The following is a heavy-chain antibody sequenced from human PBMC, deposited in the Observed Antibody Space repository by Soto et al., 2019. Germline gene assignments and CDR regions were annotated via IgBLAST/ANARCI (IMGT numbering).Heavy chain of an antibody. CDR3: ARDTTPSL. CDR2: IDHRGST. D-gene: IGHD1-1*01. Sequence: SETLSLTCAVYGGSFRGYYWSWIRQPPGKGLEWIGEIDHRGSTNYNPSLKSRVTISVDTSKNQFSLKLSSVTAADTAMYYCARDTTPSLWGQGTLVTVSS. V-gene: IGHV4-34*01. CDR1: GGSFRGYY. J-gene: IGHJ4*02.